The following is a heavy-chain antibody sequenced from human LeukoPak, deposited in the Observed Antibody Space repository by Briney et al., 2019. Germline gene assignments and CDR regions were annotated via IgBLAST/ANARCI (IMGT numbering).Heavy chain of an antibody. V-gene: IGHV1-69*13. CDR3: ARGEDTAMVAAFDY. CDR2: IIPIFGTA. J-gene: IGHJ4*02. Sequence: SVKVSCKASGGTFSSYAISWVRQAPGQGLEWMGGIIPIFGTANYAQKFQGRVTITADESTSTAYMELSSLRSEDAAVYYCARGEDTAMVAAFDYWGQGTLVTVSS. D-gene: IGHD5-18*01. CDR1: GGTFSSYA.